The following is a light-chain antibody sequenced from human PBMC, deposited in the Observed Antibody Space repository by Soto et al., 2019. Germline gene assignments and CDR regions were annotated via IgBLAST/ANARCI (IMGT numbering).Light chain of an antibody. V-gene: IGKV3-20*01. CDR3: QQYGSSRTWT. CDR1: QSVSSSY. J-gene: IGKJ1*01. Sequence: DIVFTHSPGTLSLSPGESTTLSCRASQSVSSSYLAWYQQKTGQPPRLLIYGASSRATGIPDRFSGSGSGTDFTLTISRLEPEDFAVYYCQQYGSSRTWTFGQGTKVDIK. CDR2: GAS.